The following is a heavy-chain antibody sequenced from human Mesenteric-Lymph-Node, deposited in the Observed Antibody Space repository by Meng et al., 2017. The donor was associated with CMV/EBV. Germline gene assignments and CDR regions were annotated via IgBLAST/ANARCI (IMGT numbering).Heavy chain of an antibody. D-gene: IGHD3-10*01. CDR1: YTFNSYG. V-gene: IGHV1-18*01. J-gene: IGHJ4*02. CDR2: ISAYNGNT. CDR3: ARDPHYYGSGSYYRGAGY. Sequence: YTFNSYGISWVRQAPGQGLEWMGWISAYNGNTNYAQKLQGRVTMTTDTSTSTAYMELRSLRSDDTAVYYCARDPHYYGSGSYYRGAGYWGQGTLVTVSS.